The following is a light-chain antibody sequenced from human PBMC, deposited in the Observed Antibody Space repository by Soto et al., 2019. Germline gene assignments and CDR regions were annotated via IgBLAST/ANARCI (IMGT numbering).Light chain of an antibody. V-gene: IGKV3-20*01. CDR2: GAS. Sequence: EIVLTQSPGTLSLSPGERATLSCRASQSVNNNFLAWYQQKPGQAPRPLIYGASSRATGIPDRFSGRGSGTDFTLTISRLEPEDFAVYYCQQYGSSQYTVGQGTKLEI. J-gene: IGKJ2*01. CDR3: QQYGSSQYT. CDR1: QSVNNNF.